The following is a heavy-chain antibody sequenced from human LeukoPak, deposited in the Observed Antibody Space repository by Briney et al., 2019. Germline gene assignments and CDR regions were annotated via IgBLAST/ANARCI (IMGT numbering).Heavy chain of an antibody. J-gene: IGHJ4*02. CDR1: GYSFTSYW. D-gene: IGHD3-22*01. CDR2: IYPGDSDT. CDR3: ARPRYYYDSSGYSPYYFDY. Sequence: GESLKISCKGSGYSFTSYWIGWVRQMPGKGVEWMGIIYPGDSDTRYSPSFQGQVTISADKSISTAYLQWSSLKASDTAMYYCARPRYYYDSSGYSPYYFDYWGQGTLVTVSS. V-gene: IGHV5-51*01.